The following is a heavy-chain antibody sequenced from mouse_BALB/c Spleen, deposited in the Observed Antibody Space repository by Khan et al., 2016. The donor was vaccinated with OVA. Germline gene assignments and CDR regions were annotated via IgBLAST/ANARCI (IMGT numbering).Heavy chain of an antibody. J-gene: IGHJ3*01. CDR1: GYTFTSYY. CDR2: INPSNGGT. D-gene: IGHD1-1*02. Sequence: VQLQESGAELVKPGASVRLSCKASGYTFTSYYLYWVKQRPGHGLEWIGDINPSNGGTNFNENFKTKATLTVDKSSSTAYMQLSSLTSEDSVVYYCTRSGYGAFAYWGQGTLVTVSA. CDR3: TRSGYGAFAY. V-gene: IGHV1S81*02.